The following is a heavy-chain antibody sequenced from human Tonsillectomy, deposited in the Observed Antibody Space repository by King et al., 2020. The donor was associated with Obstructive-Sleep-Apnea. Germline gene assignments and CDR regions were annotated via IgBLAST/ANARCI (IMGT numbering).Heavy chain of an antibody. V-gene: IGHV3-30*18. Sequence: VQLVESGGGVVQPGRSLRLSCAAPGFTFSNYGMHWVRPAPGKGLEWGAVISYDGSNKYYADSVKGRFTISRDNSKNTLYLQMNSLRAEDTAVYYCAKGASGYGDFDYWGRGTLVTVSS. CDR2: ISYDGSNK. D-gene: IGHD5-12*01. CDR3: AKGASGYGDFDY. CDR1: GFTFSNYG. J-gene: IGHJ4*02.